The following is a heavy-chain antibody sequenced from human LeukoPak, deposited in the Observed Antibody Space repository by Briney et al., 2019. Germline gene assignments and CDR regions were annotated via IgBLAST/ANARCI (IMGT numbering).Heavy chain of an antibody. J-gene: IGHJ4*02. V-gene: IGHV5-51*01. CDR1: GYSFTSYW. Sequence: GESLKISCKGSGYSFTSYWIGWVRQMPGKGLEWMGIIYPGDSDTRYSPSFQGQVTISADKSISTAYLQWSSLKASDTAMYYCARHNGDDSRGYFGDYWGQGTLVTVSS. CDR2: IYPGDSDT. D-gene: IGHD3-22*01. CDR3: ARHNGDDSRGYFGDY.